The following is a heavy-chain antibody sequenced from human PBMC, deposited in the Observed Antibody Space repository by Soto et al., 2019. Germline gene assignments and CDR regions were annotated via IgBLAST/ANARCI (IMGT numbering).Heavy chain of an antibody. D-gene: IGHD6-13*01. CDR1: GGSISSYY. Sequence: SETLSLTCTVSGGSISSYYWSWIRQPPGKGLEWIGYIYYSGSTNYNPSLKSRVTISVDTSKNQFSLKLSSVTAADTAVYYCARRPDTGIASTDYYYYMDVWGKGTTVTVSS. V-gene: IGHV4-59*08. CDR3: ARRPDTGIASTDYYYYMDV. CDR2: IYYSGST. J-gene: IGHJ6*03.